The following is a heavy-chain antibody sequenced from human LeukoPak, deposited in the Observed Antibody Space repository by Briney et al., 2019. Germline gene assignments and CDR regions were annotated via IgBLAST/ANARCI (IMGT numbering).Heavy chain of an antibody. J-gene: IGHJ4*02. V-gene: IGHV1-2*06. CDR1: GYTFTGYY. CDR2: INPNSGGT. D-gene: IGHD3-10*01. Sequence: GASVKVSCKASGYTFTGYYMHWVRQAPGQGLEWMGRINPNSGGTNYAQKFQGRVTMTRDTSISTAYMELSRLRSDDTAVYYCARRITPGYYFDYWGQGTLVTVSS. CDR3: ARRITPGYYFDY.